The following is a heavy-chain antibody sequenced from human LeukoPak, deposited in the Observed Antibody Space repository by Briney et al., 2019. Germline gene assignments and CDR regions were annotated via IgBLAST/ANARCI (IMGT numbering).Heavy chain of an antibody. CDR3: AKGDVDTAMGYFDY. V-gene: IGHV3-20*04. CDR2: INWNGGST. Sequence: GGSLRLSCAASGFTFDDYGMSWVRQAPGKGLEWVSGINWNGGSTGYADSVKGRFTISRDNAKNSLYLQMNSLRAEDTALYYCAKGDVDTAMGYFDYWGQGTLVTVSS. D-gene: IGHD5-18*01. J-gene: IGHJ4*02. CDR1: GFTFDDYG.